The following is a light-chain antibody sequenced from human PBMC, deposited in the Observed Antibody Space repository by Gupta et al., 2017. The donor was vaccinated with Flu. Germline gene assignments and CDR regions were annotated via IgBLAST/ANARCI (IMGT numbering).Light chain of an antibody. CDR3: QKYNNAPKT. Sequence: GDRVTITCRASQCISNYLAWYQQKPGKVPRLLIYGASTLQSGVPSRFSGSGSGTDFTLTISSLQPEDVATYYCQKYNNAPKTFGQGTKVEIK. CDR1: QCISNY. J-gene: IGKJ1*01. V-gene: IGKV1-27*01. CDR2: GAS.